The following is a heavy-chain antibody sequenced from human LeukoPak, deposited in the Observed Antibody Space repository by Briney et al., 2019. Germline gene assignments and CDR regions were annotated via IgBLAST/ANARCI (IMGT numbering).Heavy chain of an antibody. CDR3: AKWGDYDILTGYYVSDF. V-gene: IGHV3-23*01. CDR1: GFIFRNYA. Sequence: GGSLRPSCAASGFIFRNYAMSWVRQAPGKGLEWVSVITGSGDTTYYADSVKGRFTISRDNSKNTLYVEMNTLRAEDTAVYYCAKWGDYDILTGYYVSDFWGQGTLVTVSS. CDR2: ITGSGDTT. D-gene: IGHD3-9*01. J-gene: IGHJ4*02.